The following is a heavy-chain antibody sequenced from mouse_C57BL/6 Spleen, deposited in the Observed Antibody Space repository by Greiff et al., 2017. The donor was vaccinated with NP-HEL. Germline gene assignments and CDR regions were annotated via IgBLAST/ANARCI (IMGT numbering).Heavy chain of an antibody. CDR2: ISGGSSTI. CDR1: GFTFSDYG. V-gene: IGHV5-17*01. Sequence: EVQRVESGGGLVKPGGSLTLSCAASGFTFSDYGMHWIRQAPEKGLEWVAYISGGSSTIYYADIVKGRFTISRDNAKNTLFLQMTSLRSEDSAMYYCTRDGSWYAMDYWGQGTSVTVSS. CDR3: TRDGSWYAMDY. D-gene: IGHD1-1*01. J-gene: IGHJ4*01.